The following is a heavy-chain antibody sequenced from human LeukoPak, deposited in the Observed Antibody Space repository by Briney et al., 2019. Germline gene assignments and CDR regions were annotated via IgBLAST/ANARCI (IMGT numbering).Heavy chain of an antibody. CDR3: AKDLTLHSGYDPIYY. V-gene: IGHV3-23*01. CDR2: ISGSGGST. CDR1: GFTFSSYA. J-gene: IGHJ4*02. D-gene: IGHD5-12*01. Sequence: PGGSLRLSCAASGFTFSSYAMSWVRQAPGKGLEWVSAISGSGGSTYYADSVKGRFTISRDNSKNTLYLQMNSLRAEDTAVYYCAKDLTLHSGYDPIYYWGQGTLVTVSS.